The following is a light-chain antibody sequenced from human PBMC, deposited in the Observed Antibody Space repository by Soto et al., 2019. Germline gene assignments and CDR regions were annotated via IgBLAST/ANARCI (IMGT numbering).Light chain of an antibody. CDR2: EVR. J-gene: IGLJ1*01. Sequence: QSALTQPASVSGSPGQSITISRTGTSSDIGDYDYVSWYQQRPGRAPKLMIYEVRYRPSGVSNRFSGSKSGNTASLTISGLQAEDEADYYCCSYTRSSNHYFFGSGTKLTVL. V-gene: IGLV2-14*01. CDR3: CSYTRSSNHYF. CDR1: SSDIGDYDY.